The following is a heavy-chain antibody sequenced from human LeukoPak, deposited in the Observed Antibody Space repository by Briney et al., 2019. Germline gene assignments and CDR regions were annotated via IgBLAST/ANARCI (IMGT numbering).Heavy chain of an antibody. Sequence: QAGGSLRLACAASGFTFSSSAMSWVRQAPGKGLEWVSAISCNGGSTYYAASVKGRFTISRDNSKNTLYLQMNSLRAEDTAVYYCAEGGSYNYDSSGYLGYRGERTLVTVSS. J-gene: IGHJ4*02. D-gene: IGHD3-22*01. CDR3: AEGGSYNYDSSGYLGY. CDR2: ISCNGGST. V-gene: IGHV3-23*01. CDR1: GFTFSSSA.